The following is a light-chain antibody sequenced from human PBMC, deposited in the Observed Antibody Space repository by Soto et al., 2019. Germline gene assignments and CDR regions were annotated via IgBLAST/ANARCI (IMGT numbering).Light chain of an antibody. CDR1: QSISSSD. V-gene: IGKV3-20*01. CDR2: AAS. J-gene: IGKJ3*01. CDR3: QHYGNSPPSVT. Sequence: EIVLTQSPGTLSLSPGERATLSCRASQSISSSDLAWYQHRPGQAPRLLIYAASSRATGIPVRFSGSGSGTDFTLSISRLEPEDFAVYYCQHYGNSPPSVTFGPGTKVDIK.